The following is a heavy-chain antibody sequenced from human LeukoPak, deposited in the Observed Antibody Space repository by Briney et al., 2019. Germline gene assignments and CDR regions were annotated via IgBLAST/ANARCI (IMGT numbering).Heavy chain of an antibody. CDR3: ARLEPLLVPAALAFDI. CDR2: IYYSGST. D-gene: IGHD2-2*01. CDR1: GGSISSYY. V-gene: IGHV4-59*01. J-gene: IGHJ3*02. Sequence: SETLSLTCTVSGGSISSYYWSWIRQPPGKGLEWIGYIYYSGSTNYNPSLKSRVTISVDTSKNQFSLKLGSVTAADTAVYYCARLEPLLVPAALAFDIWGQGTMVTVSS.